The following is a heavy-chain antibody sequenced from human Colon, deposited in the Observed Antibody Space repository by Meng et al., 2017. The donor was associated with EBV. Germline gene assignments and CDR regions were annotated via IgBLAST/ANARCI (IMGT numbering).Heavy chain of an antibody. J-gene: IGHJ4*02. CDR3: AREERQLLGKGGFDT. V-gene: IGHV6-1*01. D-gene: IGHD2-2*01. CDR1: GDRFCRNGSC. Sequence: TLALTCAITGDRFCRNGSCWHLHSQSPTRGRELVGRTYYRSTLYNEYEVSVEGRITINPDTSKTQFYLQLNAVSPDDTAVYYCAREERQLLGKGGFDTWGQGTLVTVSS. CDR2: TYYRSTLYN.